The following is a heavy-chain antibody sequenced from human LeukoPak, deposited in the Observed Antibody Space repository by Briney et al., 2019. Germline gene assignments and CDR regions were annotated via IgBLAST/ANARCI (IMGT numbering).Heavy chain of an antibody. J-gene: IGHJ5*01. D-gene: IGHD1-26*01. CDR2: ISTSGSTK. V-gene: IGHV3-48*03. CDR3: ARVWWELPQGFDS. Sequence: GGSLRLSCAASGFTFSSYEMKWVRQAPGKGLEWISQISTSGSTKTYAASVKGRFTISRDNAKNSLYLQMNGLRAEDTAIYYCARVWWELPQGFDSWGQGTLVTVSS. CDR1: GFTFSSYE.